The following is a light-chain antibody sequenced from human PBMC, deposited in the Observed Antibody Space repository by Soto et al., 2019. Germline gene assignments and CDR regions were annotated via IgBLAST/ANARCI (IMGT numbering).Light chain of an antibody. V-gene: IGKV1-5*01. CDR1: QSISSW. CDR3: QQYNSYWT. J-gene: IGKJ1*01. CDR2: DAS. Sequence: DIQMTQSPCTLSASVGDIVTITCRASQSISSWLAWYQQKPGKAPKLLIYDASSLESGVPSRFSGSGSGTEFTLTISSLQPDDLATYYCQQYNSYWTCGQGTKVDI.